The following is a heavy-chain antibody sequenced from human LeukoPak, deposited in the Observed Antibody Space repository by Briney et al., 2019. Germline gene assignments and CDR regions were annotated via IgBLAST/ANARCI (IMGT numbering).Heavy chain of an antibody. CDR3: ITIVRGESDFDY. Sequence: GASVKVSCKASGYTFTSYDINWVRQATGQGLEWMGWMNPNSGNTGYAQKFQGRVTMTRNTSISTAYMELSSLRSEDTAVYYCITIVRGESDFDYWGQGTLVTVSS. J-gene: IGHJ4*02. CDR2: MNPNSGNT. V-gene: IGHV1-8*01. D-gene: IGHD3-10*01. CDR1: GYTFTSYD.